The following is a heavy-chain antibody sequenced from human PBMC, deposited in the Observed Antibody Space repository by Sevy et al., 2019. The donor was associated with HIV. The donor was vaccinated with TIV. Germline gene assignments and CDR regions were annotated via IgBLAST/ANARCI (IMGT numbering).Heavy chain of an antibody. J-gene: IGHJ4*02. CDR2: INQDGSEI. D-gene: IGHD3-16*01. Sequence: GGSLRLSCAASGFTFNVFWMHWVRQTPGKGLEWVANINQDGSEIYYVVSVRGRFTISRDNAKNSIYLQMNSLRAEDTAVYYCARAIGIVDAFWGQGTLVTVSS. CDR1: GFTFNVFW. V-gene: IGHV3-7*01. CDR3: ARAIGIVDAF.